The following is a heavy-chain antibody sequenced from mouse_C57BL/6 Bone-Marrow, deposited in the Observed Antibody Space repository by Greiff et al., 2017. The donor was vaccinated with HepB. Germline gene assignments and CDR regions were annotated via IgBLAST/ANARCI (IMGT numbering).Heavy chain of an antibody. Sequence: EVKLVESGGGLVKPGGSLKLSCAASGFTFSSYTMSWVRQTPEKRLEWVATISGGGGNTYYPDSVKGRFTISSDNAKNTLYLQMSSLRSEDTALYYCARQATVVEYYFDYWGQGTTLTVSS. D-gene: IGHD1-1*01. CDR2: ISGGGGNT. J-gene: IGHJ2*01. V-gene: IGHV5-9*01. CDR3: ARQATVVEYYFDY. CDR1: GFTFSSYT.